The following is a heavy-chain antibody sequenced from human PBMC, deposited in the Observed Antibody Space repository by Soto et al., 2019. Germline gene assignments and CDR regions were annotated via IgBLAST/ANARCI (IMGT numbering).Heavy chain of an antibody. CDR1: GFTFSSYS. D-gene: IGHD6-19*01. CDR2: ISSSSSTI. Sequence: EVQLVESGGGLVQPGGSLRLSCAASGFTFSSYSMNWVRQAPGKGLEWVSYISSSSSTIYYADSVKGRFTISRDNAKNSLYLQMNSLRAEDTAVYYGARESSGGYLYDFDYWGQGTLVTVSS. CDR3: ARESSGGYLYDFDY. V-gene: IGHV3-48*01. J-gene: IGHJ4*02.